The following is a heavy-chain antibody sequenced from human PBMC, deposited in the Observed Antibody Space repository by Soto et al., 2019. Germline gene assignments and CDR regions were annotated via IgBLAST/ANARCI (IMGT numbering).Heavy chain of an antibody. CDR1: GYTFTNYG. CDR2: ISAYNGNT. Sequence: ASVKVSCKASGYTFTNYGISWVRQAPGQGLEWMGWISAYNGNTNYAQNLQGRVTMTTDTSTSTAYMELRSLRSDDTAVYYCARVDVSRFLEWLTWGQSTLVTVSS. J-gene: IGHJ1*01. D-gene: IGHD3-3*01. CDR3: ARVDVSRFLEWLT. V-gene: IGHV1-18*04.